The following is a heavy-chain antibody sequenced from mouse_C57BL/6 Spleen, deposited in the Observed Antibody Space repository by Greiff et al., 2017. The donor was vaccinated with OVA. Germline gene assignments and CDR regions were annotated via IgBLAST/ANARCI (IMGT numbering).Heavy chain of an antibody. CDR3: ARMDGYYVRWYFDV. J-gene: IGHJ1*03. D-gene: IGHD2-3*01. V-gene: IGHV1-22*01. Sequence: VQLKESGPELVKPGASVKMSCKASGYTFTDYNMHWVKQSHGKSLEWIGYINPNNGGTSYNQKFKGKATLTVNKSSSTAYMELRSLTSEDSAVYYCARMDGYYVRWYFDVWGTGTTVTVSS. CDR1: GYTFTDYN. CDR2: INPNNGGT.